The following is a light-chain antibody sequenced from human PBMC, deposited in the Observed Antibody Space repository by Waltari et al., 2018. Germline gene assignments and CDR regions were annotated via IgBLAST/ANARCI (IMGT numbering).Light chain of an antibody. J-gene: IGKJ4*01. CDR1: QTVRTTS. CDR2: GAS. CDR3: QQYDISPLT. Sequence: EIVLTQPPGTLSLSPGERATLSCRASQTVRTTSLAWYQQKPGQAPTLLIYGASSRATGIPDRFSGSGSGTDFSLTISSLEPEDFAVYYCQQYDISPLTFGGGTKVEIK. V-gene: IGKV3-20*01.